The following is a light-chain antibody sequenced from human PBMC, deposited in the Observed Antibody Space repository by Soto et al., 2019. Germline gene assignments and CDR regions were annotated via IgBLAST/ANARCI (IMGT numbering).Light chain of an antibody. CDR2: CIS. V-gene: IGKV3-20*01. Sequence: ENVLTQSPVMLSXSPGERATLSCRCTQSVTVRYFAGYQQKPGHAPRXXXYCISSRAHDSPDRFSGSGSVTDFTRTISRLEPEDFVVYYCQQYSSLPHTFGQGTKVDIK. J-gene: IGKJ2*01. CDR1: QSVTVRY. CDR3: QQYSSLPHT.